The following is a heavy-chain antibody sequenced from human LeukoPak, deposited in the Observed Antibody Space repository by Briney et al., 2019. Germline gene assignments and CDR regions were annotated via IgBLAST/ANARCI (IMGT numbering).Heavy chain of an antibody. D-gene: IGHD3-22*01. CDR3: AKELSSGPSSGAFDT. J-gene: IGHJ3*02. V-gene: IGHV3-74*01. Sequence: GGSLRLSCAASGFTFSSYWMQWVRQAPGKGLVWVSRISSDGSSTTYADSVKGRFTISRDNAKNSLYLQMNSLRAEDTALYYCAKELSSGPSSGAFDTWGQGTMVTVSS. CDR1: GFTFSSYW. CDR2: ISSDGSST.